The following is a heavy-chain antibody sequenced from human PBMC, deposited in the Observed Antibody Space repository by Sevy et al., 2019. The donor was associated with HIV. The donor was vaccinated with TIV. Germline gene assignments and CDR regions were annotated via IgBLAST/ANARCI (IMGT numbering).Heavy chain of an antibody. J-gene: IGHJ4*02. Sequence: GGSLRLSCAASGFAFRTYAFHWVRQAPGRGLEWVGLISSNGDNAFYANSVRGRFTISRDNSMNTLYLELNNLTPDDTAGYYCARGPEWELTSFLSHWGQGTLVTVSS. CDR3: ARGPEWELTSFLSH. V-gene: IGHV3-30-3*01. CDR2: ISSNGDNA. CDR1: GFAFRTYA. D-gene: IGHD3-9*01.